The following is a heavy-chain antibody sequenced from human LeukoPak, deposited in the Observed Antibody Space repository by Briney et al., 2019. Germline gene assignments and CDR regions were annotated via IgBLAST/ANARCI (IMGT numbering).Heavy chain of an antibody. CDR2: MNPNSGNT. D-gene: IGHD6-13*01. CDR1: GYTFTSYD. Sequence: ASVKVSCKASGYTFTSYDINWVRQATGQGLEWMGWMNPNSGNTGYAQKFQGRVTMTRNTSISTAYMELSSLRSEDTAVYYCARCLDGYGSSWYIDWFDPRGQGTLVTVSS. CDR3: ARCLDGYGSSWYIDWFDP. J-gene: IGHJ5*02. V-gene: IGHV1-8*01.